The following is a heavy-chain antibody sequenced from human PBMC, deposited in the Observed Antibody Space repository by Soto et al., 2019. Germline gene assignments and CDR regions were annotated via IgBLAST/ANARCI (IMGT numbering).Heavy chain of an antibody. Sequence: QVQLVQSGAEVQKPGSSVKVSCKASGGIFSTYAISWLRQAPGQGLEWMGGIIPLFGTPNYAQRFQGRVTIPADDSTITAYVELSRLRSEDTAVYYCARDRDDYGSGNYYNRIDFWGQGTLVTVSS. J-gene: IGHJ4*02. V-gene: IGHV1-69*01. CDR1: GGIFSTYA. D-gene: IGHD3-10*01. CDR2: IIPLFGTP. CDR3: ARDRDDYGSGNYYNRIDF.